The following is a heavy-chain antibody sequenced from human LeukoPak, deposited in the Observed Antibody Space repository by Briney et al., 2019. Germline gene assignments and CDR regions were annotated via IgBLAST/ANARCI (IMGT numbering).Heavy chain of an antibody. V-gene: IGHV3-13*01. Sequence: PGGSLRLSCAASGFTFSSYDMHWVRQATGKGLEWVSAIGTAGDTYYPGSVKGRFTISRENAKNSLYRQMNSLRAGDTAVYYCARVRRGYYYYGMDVWGQGTTVTVSS. J-gene: IGHJ6*02. CDR3: ARVRRGYYYYGMDV. CDR1: GFTFSSYD. CDR2: IGTAGDT.